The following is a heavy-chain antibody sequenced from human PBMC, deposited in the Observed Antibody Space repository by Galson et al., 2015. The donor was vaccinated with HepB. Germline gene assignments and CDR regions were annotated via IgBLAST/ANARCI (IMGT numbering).Heavy chain of an antibody. CDR1: GYTFTDYY. CDR2: INPNSGGT. CDR3: ARAGRKPSYYYYYMDV. D-gene: IGHD1-14*01. V-gene: IGHV1-2*06. J-gene: IGHJ6*03. Sequence: SVKVSCKASGYTFTDYYMHWVRQAPGQGLQWMGRINPNSGGTSYAQKFQGRVTMTRDTSISTAYMELRGLSSDDTAVYYCARAGRKPSYYYYYMDVWGKGTTVTVSS.